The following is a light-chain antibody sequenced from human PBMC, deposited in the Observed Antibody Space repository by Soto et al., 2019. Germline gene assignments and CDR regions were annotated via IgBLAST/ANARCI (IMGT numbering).Light chain of an antibody. CDR2: GAS. CDR3: QHFNKWPHMPA. V-gene: IGKV3-15*01. Sequence: EIVMTQSPATLSVSPGERATLSCRASQSVYNNLAWYQQKPGQAPRLLIYGASTRATGIPARFSGSGSGTEFTLTISSLQSEDFAVYYCQHFNKWPHMPAFGGGTKLAIK. CDR1: QSVYNN. J-gene: IGKJ4*01.